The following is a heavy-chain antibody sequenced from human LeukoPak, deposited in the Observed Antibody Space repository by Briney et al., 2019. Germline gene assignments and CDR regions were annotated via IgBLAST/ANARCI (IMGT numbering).Heavy chain of an antibody. J-gene: IGHJ4*02. Sequence: SGGSLRLSCAASGFTFSSYAMSWVRQAPGKGLEWVSAISGSGGSTYYADSVKGRFTISRDNSKNTLYLQTNSLRAEDTAVYYCAKDSPRFLEWLLWVDYWGQGTLVTVSS. D-gene: IGHD3-3*01. CDR1: GFTFSSYA. CDR2: ISGSGGST. V-gene: IGHV3-23*01. CDR3: AKDSPRFLEWLLWVDY.